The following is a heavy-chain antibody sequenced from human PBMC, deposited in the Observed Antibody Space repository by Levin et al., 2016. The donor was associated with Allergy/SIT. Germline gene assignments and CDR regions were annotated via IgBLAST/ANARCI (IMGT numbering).Heavy chain of an antibody. Sequence: WIRQPPGKGLEWVAVISYDGSNKYYADSVKGRFTISRDNSKNTLYLQMNSLRAEDTAVYYCARDYWDIVATLLAYWGQGTLVTVSS. CDR2: ISYDGSNK. CDR3: ARDYWDIVATLLAY. V-gene: IGHV3-30*04. J-gene: IGHJ4*02. D-gene: IGHD5-12*01.